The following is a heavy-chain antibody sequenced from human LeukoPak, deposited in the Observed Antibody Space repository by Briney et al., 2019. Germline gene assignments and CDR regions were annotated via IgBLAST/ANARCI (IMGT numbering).Heavy chain of an antibody. D-gene: IGHD2-15*01. CDR3: ARDSEGSGYYYYYMDV. J-gene: IGHJ6*03. Sequence: QPGGSPRLSCAASGFTFSSYWMHWVRQAPGKGLVWVSRINSDGSSTSYADSVKGRFTISRDNAKNTLSLQMNSLRAEDTAVYYCARDSEGSGYYYYYMDVWGKGTTATVSS. CDR2: INSDGSST. V-gene: IGHV3-74*01. CDR1: GFTFSSYW.